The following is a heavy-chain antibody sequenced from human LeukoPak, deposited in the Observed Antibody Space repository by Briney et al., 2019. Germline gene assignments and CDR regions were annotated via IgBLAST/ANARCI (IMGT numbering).Heavy chain of an antibody. V-gene: IGHV1-18*01. CDR3: ARGMTTVSYYFDY. Sequence: ASVKVSCKASGGTFSSYAICWVRQAPGQGLEWMGWISAYNGNTNYAQKLQGRVTMTTDTSTSTAYMELRSLRSDDTAVYYCARGMTTVSYYFDYWGQGTLVTVSS. CDR2: ISAYNGNT. D-gene: IGHD4-17*01. J-gene: IGHJ4*02. CDR1: GGTFSSYA.